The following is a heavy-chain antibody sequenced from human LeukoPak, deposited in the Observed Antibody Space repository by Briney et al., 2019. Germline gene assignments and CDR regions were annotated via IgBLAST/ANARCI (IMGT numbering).Heavy chain of an antibody. CDR2: ISNSGTT. Sequence: SETLSLTCTVSGGSIKDYYWAWIRQGPGEGLEWIGYISNSGTTDYNPSLKSRVTMSVDTSKNEFSLKLTSVTAADTAIYYCARVVRGAVTSNWFDPWGQGTLVTVSS. V-gene: IGHV4-59*01. CDR3: ARVVRGAVTSNWFDP. CDR1: GGSIKDYY. D-gene: IGHD4-17*01. J-gene: IGHJ5*02.